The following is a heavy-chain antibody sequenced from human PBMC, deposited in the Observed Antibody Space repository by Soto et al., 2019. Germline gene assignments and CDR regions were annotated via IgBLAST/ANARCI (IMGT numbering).Heavy chain of an antibody. CDR2: IYYSGST. J-gene: IGHJ6*02. V-gene: IGHV4-61*01. CDR3: ARGREKGRAARFYYYYGMDV. D-gene: IGHD6-6*01. Sequence: SETLSLTCTVSGGSVSSGSYYWSWIRQPPGKGLEWIGYIYYSGSTNYNPSLKSRVTISVDTSKNQFSLKLSSVTAADTAVYYCARGREKGRAARFYYYYGMDVWGQGTTVTVSS. CDR1: GGSVSSGSYY.